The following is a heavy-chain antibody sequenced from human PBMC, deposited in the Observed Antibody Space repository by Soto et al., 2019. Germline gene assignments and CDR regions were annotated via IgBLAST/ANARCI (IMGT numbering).Heavy chain of an antibody. CDR2: ISYDGSNK. J-gene: IGHJ6*02. Sequence: GGSLRLSCAASGFTFSSYAMHWVRQAPGKGLEWVAVISYDGSNKYYADSVKGRFTIPRDNSKNTLYLQMNSLRAEDTAVYYCARDRDRSRYYYYGMDVWGQGTTVTVSS. CDR1: GFTFSSYA. V-gene: IGHV3-30-3*01. CDR3: ARDRDRSRYYYYGMDV.